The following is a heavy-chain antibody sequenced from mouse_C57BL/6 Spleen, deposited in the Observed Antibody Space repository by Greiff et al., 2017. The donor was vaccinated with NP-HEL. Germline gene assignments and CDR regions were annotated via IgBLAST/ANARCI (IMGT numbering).Heavy chain of an antibody. V-gene: IGHV1-15*01. CDR2: IDPETGGT. D-gene: IGHD2-4*01. Sequence: QVQLKQSGAELVRPGASVTLSCKASGYTFTDYEMHWVKQTPVHGLEWIGAIDPETGGTAYNQKFKGKAILTADKSSSTAYMELRSLTSEDSAVYYCTRLITTGREFAYWGQGTLVTVSA. CDR3: TRLITTGREFAY. J-gene: IGHJ3*01. CDR1: GYTFTDYE.